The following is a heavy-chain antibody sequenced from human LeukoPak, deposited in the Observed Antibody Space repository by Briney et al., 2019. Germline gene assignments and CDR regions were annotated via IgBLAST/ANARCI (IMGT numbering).Heavy chain of an antibody. V-gene: IGHV1-18*01. D-gene: IGHD6-19*01. CDR1: GYTLTSYG. CDR2: ISAYNGNT. CDR3: ASSSGWYGGGFDAFDI. J-gene: IGHJ3*02. Sequence: ASVKVSCKASGYTLTSYGISWVRQAPGQGLEWMGWISAYNGNTNYAQKLQGRVTMTTDTSTSTAYMELRSLRSDDTAVYYCASSSGWYGGGFDAFDIWGQGTMVTVSS.